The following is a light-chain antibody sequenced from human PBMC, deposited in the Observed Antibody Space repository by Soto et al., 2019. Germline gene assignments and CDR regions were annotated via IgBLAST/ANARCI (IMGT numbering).Light chain of an antibody. V-gene: IGLV2-14*01. CDR3: FSYSTSRARI. CDR1: RSDVGGYNY. J-gene: IGLJ2*01. CDR2: DVS. Sequence: QSALTQPASGSGSPGQSITISCTGTRSDVGGYNYVSWYKQRPGKAPKLVIYDVSHRPSGVSNRFFGSKSGNTASLIISGLQAEDEADYYCFSYSTSRARIFGGGTKLTVL.